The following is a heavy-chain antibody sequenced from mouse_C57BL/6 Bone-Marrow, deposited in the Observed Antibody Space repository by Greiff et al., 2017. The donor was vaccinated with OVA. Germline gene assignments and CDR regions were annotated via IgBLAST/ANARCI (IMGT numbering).Heavy chain of an antibody. CDR3: ASVITTVVAPFDY. Sequence: EVQLQESGPGLVKPSQSLSLTCSVTGYSITSGYYWNWIRQFPGNKLEWMGYISYDGSNNYNPSLKNRISITRDTSKNQFFLKLNSVTTEDTATYYCASVITTVVAPFDYWGQGTTLTVSS. CDR2: ISYDGSN. D-gene: IGHD1-1*01. J-gene: IGHJ2*01. V-gene: IGHV3-6*01. CDR1: GYSITSGYY.